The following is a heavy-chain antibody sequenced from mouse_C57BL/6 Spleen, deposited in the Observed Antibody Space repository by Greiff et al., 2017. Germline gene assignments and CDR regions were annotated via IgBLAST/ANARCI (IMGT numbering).Heavy chain of an antibody. CDR2: INPSNGGT. CDR1: GYTFTSYW. J-gene: IGHJ4*01. D-gene: IGHD1-1*01. V-gene: IGHV1-53*01. Sequence: QVQLQQPGTELVKPGASVKLSCKASGYTFTSYWMHWVQQRPGQGLEWIGNINPSNGGTNYNEKFKSKATLTVDKSSSTAYMKRSSLTSEVSAVYYSARPYYYGGSLYAMDYWGQGTSVTVSS. CDR3: ARPYYYGGSLYAMDY.